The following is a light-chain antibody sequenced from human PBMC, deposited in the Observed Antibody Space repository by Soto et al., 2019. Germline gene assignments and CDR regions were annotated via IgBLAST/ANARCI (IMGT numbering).Light chain of an antibody. V-gene: IGKV1-5*01. Sequence: DIQMTQSPSTLSASVGDRVTITCRASQSISSWLAWYQQKPGKVPKLLIYEVSSLESGVPSRVSGSGSGTEFTLTISSLQPDDFATYYCQHYNSYSGTFGQGTKVDIK. CDR2: EVS. CDR1: QSISSW. CDR3: QHYNSYSGT. J-gene: IGKJ2*02.